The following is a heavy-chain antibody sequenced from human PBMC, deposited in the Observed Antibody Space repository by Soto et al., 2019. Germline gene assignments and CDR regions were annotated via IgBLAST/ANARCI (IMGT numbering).Heavy chain of an antibody. CDR2: IYSGGST. D-gene: IGHD3-9*01. CDR1: GFTVSSNY. J-gene: IGHJ4*02. CDR3: ARVLIYDILTGYFDY. V-gene: IGHV3-53*01. Sequence: PGGSLRLSCAASGFTVSSNYMSWVRQAPGKGLEWVSVIYSGGSTYYADSVKGRFTISRDNSKNTLYLQMNSLRAEDTAVYYCARVLIYDILTGYFDYWGQGALVTVSS.